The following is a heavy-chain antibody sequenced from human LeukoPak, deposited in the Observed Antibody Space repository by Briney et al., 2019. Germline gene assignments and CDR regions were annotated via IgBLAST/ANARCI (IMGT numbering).Heavy chain of an antibody. D-gene: IGHD6-6*01. J-gene: IGHJ4*02. CDR1: KFTFSNYA. CDR2: ISGSGDST. CDR3: AKGKGSSGSSSSDY. Sequence: PGGSLRLSCAASKFTFSNYAMTWVRRAPGKGLEWVLAISGSGDSTHYADSVKGRFTISRDNSKNTLYLQMNSLRAEDTAIYYCAKGKGSSGSSSSDYWGQGTLVTVSS. V-gene: IGHV3-23*01.